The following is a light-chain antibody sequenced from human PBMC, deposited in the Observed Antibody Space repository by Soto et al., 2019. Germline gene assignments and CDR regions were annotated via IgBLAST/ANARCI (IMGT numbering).Light chain of an antibody. CDR1: QSVSSNF. Sequence: EIVFTQSPVTLSLSQGERATLSFRASQSVSSNFLAWYQQKPGQAPRLLISGASNRATGIPDRFSGSGSGTDFTLTISRLEPEDFAVYYCQQYGSSPRKFGQGTKVDIK. CDR2: GAS. V-gene: IGKV3-20*01. CDR3: QQYGSSPRK. J-gene: IGKJ1*01.